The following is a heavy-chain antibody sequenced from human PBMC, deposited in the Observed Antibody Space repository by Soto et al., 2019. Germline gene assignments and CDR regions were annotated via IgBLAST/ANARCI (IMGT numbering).Heavy chain of an antibody. Sequence: QVPLVESGGGVVQPGRSLRLSCAASGFTFSSYAMHWVRQAPGKGLEWVAVISYDGSNKYYADSVKGRFTISRDNSQNTLYLQMNSLRAEDTAVYYCARECLTGDGMDVWGQGTTVTVSS. CDR3: ARECLTGDGMDV. D-gene: IGHD3-10*01. CDR1: GFTFSSYA. CDR2: ISYDGSNK. V-gene: IGHV3-30-3*01. J-gene: IGHJ6*02.